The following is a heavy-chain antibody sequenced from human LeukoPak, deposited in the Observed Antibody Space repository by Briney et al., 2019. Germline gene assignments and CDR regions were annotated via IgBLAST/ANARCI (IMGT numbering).Heavy chain of an antibody. J-gene: IGHJ2*01. CDR3: AREWWSYWYFDL. Sequence: GRSLRLSCAASGFTFSSYAMHWVRQAAGRGLGWVAVISYDGSNKYYADSVKGRFTISRDNSKNTLYLQMNSMRAEDTAVYYCAREWWSYWYFDLWGRGTLVTVSS. V-gene: IGHV3-30-3*01. D-gene: IGHD2-15*01. CDR2: ISYDGSNK. CDR1: GFTFSSYA.